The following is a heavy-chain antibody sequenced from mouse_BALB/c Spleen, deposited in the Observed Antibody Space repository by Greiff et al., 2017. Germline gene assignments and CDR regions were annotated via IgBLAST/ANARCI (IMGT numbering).Heavy chain of an antibody. J-gene: IGHJ4*01. V-gene: IGHV7-3*02. CDR1: GFTFTDYY. CDR3: ARDRYYGYPYAMDY. Sequence: EVKLVESGGGLVQPGGSLRLSCATSGFTFTDYYMSWVRQPPGKALEWLGFIRNKANGYTTEYSASVKGRFTISRDNSQSILYLQMNTLRAEDSATYYGARDRYYGYPYAMDYWGQGTSVTVSS. CDR2: IRNKANGYTT. D-gene: IGHD1-2*01.